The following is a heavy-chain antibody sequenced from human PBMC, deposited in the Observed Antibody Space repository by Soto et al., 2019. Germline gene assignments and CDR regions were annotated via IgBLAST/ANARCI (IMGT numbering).Heavy chain of an antibody. CDR2: LWYDGSDK. Sequence: QVQLVESGGGVVQPGRSLRVSCAASGFTLSYYGMHWVRQAPGKGLEWVAVLWYDGSDKFYADSVKGRFTISRDISKNTLYLQMNSLRVEDSAVYYCAREGSGSAFDSWGQGTLVTVSS. CDR3: AREGSGSAFDS. CDR1: GFTLSYYG. D-gene: IGHD3-10*01. J-gene: IGHJ4*02. V-gene: IGHV3-33*01.